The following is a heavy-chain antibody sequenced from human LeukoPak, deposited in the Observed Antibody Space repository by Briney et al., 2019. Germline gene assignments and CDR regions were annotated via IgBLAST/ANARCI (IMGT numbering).Heavy chain of an antibody. V-gene: IGHV3-74*01. CDR1: GFSISGYW. CDR2: SRGDGSFT. CDR3: TRDFRNKGLDP. D-gene: IGHD2/OR15-2a*01. J-gene: IGHJ5*02. Sequence: GGSLRLSCVASGFSISGYWMYWVRQAPGGGPMSVSRSRGDGSFTHYADSVKGRFTMSRDNAKNTLYLQMNSLRGDDTAVYYCTRDFRNKGLDPWGQGTLVTVSS.